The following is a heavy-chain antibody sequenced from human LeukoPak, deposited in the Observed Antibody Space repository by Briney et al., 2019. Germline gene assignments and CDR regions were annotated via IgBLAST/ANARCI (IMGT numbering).Heavy chain of an antibody. V-gene: IGHV4-4*07. J-gene: IGHJ4*02. D-gene: IGHD1-26*01. CDR3: ARVGGSYFRSAFNYFDY. Sequence: PSETLSLTCTVSGGYISSYYWSRIRQLAGKGLEWIGRIYTSGSTNYNPSLKSRVTMSVDTSKNQFSLKLSSVTAADTAVYYCARVGGSYFRSAFNYFDYWGQGTLVTVSS. CDR1: GGYISSYY. CDR2: IYTSGST.